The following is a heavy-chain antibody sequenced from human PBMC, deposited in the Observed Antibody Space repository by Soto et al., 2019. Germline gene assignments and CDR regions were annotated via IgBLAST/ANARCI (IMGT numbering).Heavy chain of an antibody. J-gene: IGHJ4*02. V-gene: IGHV1-69*13. Sequence: ASVKVSCKASGGTFSSYAISWVRQAPGQGLEWMGGIIPIFGTANYAQKFQGRVTITADESTSTAYMELSSLRSEDTAVYYCARDRARYSYGPVHYFDYWGQGTLVTVSS. CDR2: IIPIFGTA. CDR1: GGTFSSYA. D-gene: IGHD5-18*01. CDR3: ARDRARYSYGPVHYFDY.